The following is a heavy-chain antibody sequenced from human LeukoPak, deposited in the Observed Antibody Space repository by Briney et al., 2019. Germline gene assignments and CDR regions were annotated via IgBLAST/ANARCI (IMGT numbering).Heavy chain of an antibody. CDR2: MNPNSGNT. J-gene: IGHJ5*02. V-gene: IGHV1-8*01. CDR1: GYTFTNYD. Sequence: GASVKVSCKASGYTFTNYDINWVRQATGQGLEWMGWMNPNSGNTGYAQKFQGRVTFTRNTSISTAYMELSSLRSEDTALYYCAKSSGYYLDNWFDPWGQGTLVTVSS. CDR3: AKSSGYYLDNWFDP. D-gene: IGHD3-22*01.